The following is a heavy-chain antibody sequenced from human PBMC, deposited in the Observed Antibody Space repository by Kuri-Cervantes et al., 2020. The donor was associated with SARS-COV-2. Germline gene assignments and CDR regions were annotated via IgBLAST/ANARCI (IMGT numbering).Heavy chain of an antibody. D-gene: IGHD3-16*01. V-gene: IGHV3-73*01. CDR1: GSTFSGSA. Sequence: ETLSLTCAASGSTFSGSAMHWVRQASGKGLEWVGRIRSKANSYATAYAASVKGRFTISRGDSKNTAYLQMNSLKTEDTAVYYCTMGDWFDPWGQGTLVTVSS. CDR3: TMGDWFDP. J-gene: IGHJ5*02. CDR2: IRSKANSYAT.